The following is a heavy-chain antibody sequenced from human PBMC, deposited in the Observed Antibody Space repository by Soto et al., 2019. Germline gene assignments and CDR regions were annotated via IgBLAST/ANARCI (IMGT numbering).Heavy chain of an antibody. CDR3: GSVFEY. CDR2: IDSDGIYT. J-gene: IGHJ4*02. V-gene: IGHV3-74*01. CDR1: GFTYTNYW. Sequence: DVQLVESGGGLVQPGGSLRLSCAASGFTYTNYWMHWVRQAPEKGLVWVSRIDSDGIYTSYADSVKGRFTISGDNAKNTLFLSRNGLRTEITAVYYCGSVFEYWGQGSLVTVSS.